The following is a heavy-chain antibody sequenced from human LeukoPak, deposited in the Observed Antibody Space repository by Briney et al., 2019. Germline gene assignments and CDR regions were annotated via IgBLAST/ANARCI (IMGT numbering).Heavy chain of an antibody. D-gene: IGHD3-9*01. CDR1: GGSISSGSYY. Sequence: SETLSLTCAVSGGSISSGSYYWRWIRQPAGKGLEWIGRIYTSGSTNCNPSLKSRVTISVDTSKNQFSLKLSSVAAADTAVYYCARGTGYDILTGYYSDYYYYGMDVWGQGTTVTVSS. V-gene: IGHV4-61*02. CDR3: ARGTGYDILTGYYSDYYYYGMDV. CDR2: IYTSGST. J-gene: IGHJ6*02.